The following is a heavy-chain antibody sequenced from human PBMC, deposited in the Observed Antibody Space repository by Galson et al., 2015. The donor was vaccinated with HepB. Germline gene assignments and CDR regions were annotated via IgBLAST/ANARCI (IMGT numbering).Heavy chain of an antibody. CDR1: GYTFTGYY. CDR3: ARARGYCSGGSCYSLYYYGMDV. D-gene: IGHD2-15*01. J-gene: IGHJ6*02. Sequence: SVKVSCKASGYTFTGYYMHWVRQAPGQGLEWMGWINPNSGGTNYAQKFQGWVTMTRDTSISTAYMELSRLRSDDTAVYYCARARGYCSGGSCYSLYYYGMDVWGQGTTVTVSS. V-gene: IGHV1-2*04. CDR2: INPNSGGT.